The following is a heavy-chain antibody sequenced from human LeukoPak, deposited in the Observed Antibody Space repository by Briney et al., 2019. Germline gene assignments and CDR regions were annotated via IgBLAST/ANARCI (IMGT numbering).Heavy chain of an antibody. Sequence: GGSLRLSCAASGFTFDDYTMHWVRQAPGKGLEWVSLISWDGGSTYCADSVKGRFTISRDNSKNSLYLQMNSLRTGDTALYYCAKGDSSSWHERGYYFDYWGQGTLVTVSS. CDR3: AKGDSSSWHERGYYFDY. J-gene: IGHJ4*02. CDR1: GFTFDDYT. CDR2: ISWDGGST. V-gene: IGHV3-43*01. D-gene: IGHD6-13*01.